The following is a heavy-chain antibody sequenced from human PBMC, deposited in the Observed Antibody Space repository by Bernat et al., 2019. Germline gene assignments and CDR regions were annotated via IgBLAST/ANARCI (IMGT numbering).Heavy chain of an antibody. V-gene: IGHV1-24*01. Sequence: QVQLVQSGAEVKKPGASVKVSCKVSGYTLTELSMHWVRQAPGKGLEWMGGFDPEDGETIYAQKFQGRVNMTEDKSTDTAYMELSSLGSEDTAGYYCATVRHGYYYYGMDVWGQGTTVTVSS. CDR1: GYTLTELS. J-gene: IGHJ6*02. CDR2: FDPEDGET. CDR3: ATVRHGYYYYGMDV.